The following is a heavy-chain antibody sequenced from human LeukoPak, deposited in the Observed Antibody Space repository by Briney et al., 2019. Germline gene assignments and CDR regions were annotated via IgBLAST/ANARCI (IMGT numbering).Heavy chain of an antibody. D-gene: IGHD2-15*01. CDR1: GFTFSSYW. CDR2: IRYDGSNK. Sequence: GGSLRLSCAASGFTFSSYWMSWVRQAPGKGLEWVVFIRYDGSNKYYADSVKGRFTISRDNSKNTLYLQMSSLRAEDTAVYYCAKGNRRYCSGGSCYLFDYWGQGTLVTVSS. CDR3: AKGNRRYCSGGSCYLFDY. V-gene: IGHV3-30*02. J-gene: IGHJ4*02.